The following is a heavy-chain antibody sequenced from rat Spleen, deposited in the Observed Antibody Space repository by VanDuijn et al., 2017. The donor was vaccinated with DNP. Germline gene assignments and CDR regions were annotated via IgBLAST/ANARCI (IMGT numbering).Heavy chain of an antibody. CDR1: GFTFSDYY. Sequence: EVQLVESDGGLVQPGRSLKLSCAASGFTFSDYYMAWVRQAPKKGLEWVASISYEGSSTYYGDSVKGRFTISRDNAKSTLYLQMDSLRSEDTATYYCARSPYWGQGVMVTVSS. CDR3: ARSPY. V-gene: IGHV5-22*01. CDR2: ISYEGSST. J-gene: IGHJ2*01.